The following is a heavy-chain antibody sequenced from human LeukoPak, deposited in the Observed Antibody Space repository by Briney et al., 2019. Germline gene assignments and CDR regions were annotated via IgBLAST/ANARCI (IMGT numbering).Heavy chain of an antibody. J-gene: IGHJ1*01. CDR3: ASWSGWYVLVSRKYFQH. D-gene: IGHD6-13*01. CDR1: GGSFSDYY. V-gene: IGHV4-34*12. Sequence: SETLSLTCAVYGGSFSDYYWIWIRQPPGKGLEWIGEIFHGGSPNCNPSLKSRVTTSVDTSKNQFSLKLSSVTAADTAVYYCASWSGWYVLVSRKYFQHWGQGTLVTVSS. CDR2: IFHGGSP.